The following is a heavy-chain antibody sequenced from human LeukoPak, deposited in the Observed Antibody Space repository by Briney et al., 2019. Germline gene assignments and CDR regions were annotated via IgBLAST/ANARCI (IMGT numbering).Heavy chain of an antibody. J-gene: IGHJ4*02. CDR2: ISGSGGST. CDR1: GFTFSSYA. D-gene: IGHD3-3*01. Sequence: GGSLRLSCAASGFTFSSYAMSWVRQAPGKGLEWVSGISGSGGSTYYAVSVKGRFTISRDNSKNTLYLQMNGLRAEDTALYYCAKDVGFLEWLVCFDYWGQGTLVTVSS. CDR3: AKDVGFLEWLVCFDY. V-gene: IGHV3-23*01.